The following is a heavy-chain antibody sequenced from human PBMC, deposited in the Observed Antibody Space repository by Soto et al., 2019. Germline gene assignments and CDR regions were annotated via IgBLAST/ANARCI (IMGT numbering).Heavy chain of an antibody. V-gene: IGHV4-31*03. CDR3: AASCVGCGGFNYYGMDG. J-gene: IGHJ6*02. CDR2: IYYSGST. Sequence: QVQLQESGPGLVKPSQTLSLTCTVSGGSISSGGYYWSWIRQHPGKGLEWIGYIYYSGSTYYNPSLKSRVTISVDTSKNHSSLKLSSVTAADTAVYYCAASCVGCGGFNYYGMDGWGQGTTVTVSS. CDR1: GGSISSGGYY. D-gene: IGHD2-21*01.